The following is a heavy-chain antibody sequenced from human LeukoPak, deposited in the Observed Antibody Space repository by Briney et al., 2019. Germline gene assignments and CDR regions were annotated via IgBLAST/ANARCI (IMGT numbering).Heavy chain of an antibody. CDR2: IYYSGST. CDR1: GGSISSGDYY. J-gene: IGHJ6*02. V-gene: IGHV4-30-4*01. D-gene: IGHD2-2*01. Sequence: PSETLSLTCTVSGGSISSGDYYWSWIRQPPGKGLKWIGYIYYSGSTYYNPSLKSRVTISVDTSKNQFSLKLSSVTAADTAVYYCARAYGGLGIVVVPAATPTNYYGMDVWGQGTTVTVSS. CDR3: ARAYGGLGIVVVPAATPTNYYGMDV.